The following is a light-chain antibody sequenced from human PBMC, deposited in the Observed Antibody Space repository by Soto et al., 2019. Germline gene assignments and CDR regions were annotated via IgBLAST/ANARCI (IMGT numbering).Light chain of an antibody. CDR2: NTN. CDR3: VLYMGSGTWV. Sequence: QAVGTQEPSFSVSPGRTVTGTCGLSSGSVSTSYYPSWYQQTPGQAPRTLIYNTNTRSSGVPDRFSGSILGNKAALTITGAQADDESDYYCVLYMGSGTWVFGGATKVTVL. V-gene: IGLV8-61*01. J-gene: IGLJ3*02. CDR1: SGSVSTSYY.